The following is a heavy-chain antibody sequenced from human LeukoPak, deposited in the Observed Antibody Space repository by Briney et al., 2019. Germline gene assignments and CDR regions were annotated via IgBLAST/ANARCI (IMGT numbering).Heavy chain of an antibody. Sequence: GGSLRLSCAVSGFTFTDTYMTRIRQAPGKGLGSLSYISPSGTDISYADSVKGRFTISRDNAKNSLYLQMNSLRAEDTAVYYCARDRGWLQVSTNFDYWGQGTLVTVSS. D-gene: IGHD5-24*01. V-gene: IGHV3-11*01. CDR1: GFTFTDTY. J-gene: IGHJ4*02. CDR2: ISPSGTDI. CDR3: ARDRGWLQVSTNFDY.